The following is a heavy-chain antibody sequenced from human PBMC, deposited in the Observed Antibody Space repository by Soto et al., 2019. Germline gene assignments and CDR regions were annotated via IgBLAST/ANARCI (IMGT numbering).Heavy chain of an antibody. CDR2: ISAYNGNT. D-gene: IGHD3-3*01. CDR1: GYTFTSYG. Sequence: ASVKVSCKASGYTFTSYGISWVRQAPGQGLEWMGWISAYNGNTNYAQKLQGRVTMTTDTSTSTAYMELRSLRSDDTAVYYCARDNGLGVVIMCFDYWGQGTLVTVSS. J-gene: IGHJ4*02. V-gene: IGHV1-18*04. CDR3: ARDNGLGVVIMCFDY.